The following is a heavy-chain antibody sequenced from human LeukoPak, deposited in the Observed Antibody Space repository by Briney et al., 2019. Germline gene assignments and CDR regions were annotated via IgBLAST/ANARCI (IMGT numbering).Heavy chain of an antibody. Sequence: KPSETLSLTCTVSDGSIISYYWSWIRQPAGRGLEWIGRIYSSGSTNYNPSLKSRVTISLDKSKNQFSLKLSSVSAADTAVYYCARGGSSGPDYWGQGTLVTVSS. V-gene: IGHV4-4*07. CDR3: ARGGSSGPDY. CDR2: IYSSGST. CDR1: DGSIISYY. J-gene: IGHJ4*02. D-gene: IGHD6-19*01.